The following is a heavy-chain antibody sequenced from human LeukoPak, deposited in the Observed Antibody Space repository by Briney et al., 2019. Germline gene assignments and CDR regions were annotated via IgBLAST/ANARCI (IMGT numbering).Heavy chain of an antibody. CDR1: GFTFSSYG. V-gene: IGHV3-33*01. CDR2: IWYDGSNK. CDR3: ARVGGYSSSSFLDY. J-gene: IGHJ4*02. D-gene: IGHD6-6*01. Sequence: GGSLRLSCAASGFTFSSYGMHWVRQAPGKGLEWVAVIWYDGSNKYYADSVKGQFTISRDNSKNTLYLQMNSLRAEDTAVYYCARVGGYSSSSFLDYWGQGTLVTVSS.